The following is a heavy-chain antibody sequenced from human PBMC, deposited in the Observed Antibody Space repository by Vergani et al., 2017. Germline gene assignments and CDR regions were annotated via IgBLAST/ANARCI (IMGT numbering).Heavy chain of an antibody. J-gene: IGHJ6*02. CDR2: IYTSGST. CDR3: ARDRDYYYGMDV. CDR1: GGSFSGYY. Sequence: QVQLQQWGAGLLKPSETLSLACAVYGGSFSGYYWSWIRQPAGKGLEWIGRIYTSGSTNYNPSLKSRVTISVDTSKNQFSLKLSSVTAADTAVYYCARDRDYYYGMDVWGQGTTVTVSS. V-gene: IGHV4-59*10.